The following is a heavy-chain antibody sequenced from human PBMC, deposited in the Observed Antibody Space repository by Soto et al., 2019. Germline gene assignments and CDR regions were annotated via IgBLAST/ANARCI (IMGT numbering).Heavy chain of an antibody. CDR1: GGSISSYD. V-gene: IGHV4-59*08. D-gene: IGHD4-17*01. CDR2: IYYSGST. CDR3: ARVMHSDDYGDYGTGIDY. J-gene: IGHJ4*02. Sequence: PSETRSVTCTVSGGSISSYDWSWIRQPPGKGLEWIGYIYYSGSTNYNPSLKSRVTISVDTSKNQFSLKLSSVTAADTAVYYCARVMHSDDYGDYGTGIDYWGQGTLVTVSS.